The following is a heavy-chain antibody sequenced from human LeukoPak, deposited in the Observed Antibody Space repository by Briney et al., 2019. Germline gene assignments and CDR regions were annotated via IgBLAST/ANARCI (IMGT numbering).Heavy chain of an antibody. CDR2: IYPGDSDT. CDR1: GYSFTSYW. V-gene: IGHV5-51*01. J-gene: IGHJ6*03. D-gene: IGHD3-10*01. Sequence: GESLKISCKGSGYSFTSYWIGWVRQMPGKGLEWMGIIYPGDSDTRYSPSFQGQVTTSADKSISTAYLQWSSLKASDTAMYYCARVTMVRGDYYYYMDVWGKGTTVTISS. CDR3: ARVTMVRGDYYYYMDV.